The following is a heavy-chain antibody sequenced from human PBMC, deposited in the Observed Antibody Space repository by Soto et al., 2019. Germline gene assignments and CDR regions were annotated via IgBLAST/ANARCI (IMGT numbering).Heavy chain of an antibody. CDR1: GFTFSSYG. V-gene: IGHV3-30*18. Sequence: QVQLVESGGGVVQPGRSLRLSCAASGFTFSSYGMHWVRQAPGKGLEWVAVISYDGSNKYYADSVKGRFTISRDNSKNTLYLQMNSLRAEDTAVYYCAKDRRPNYYYGMDVWGQGTRVTVSS. CDR3: AKDRRPNYYYGMDV. CDR2: ISYDGSNK. J-gene: IGHJ6*02.